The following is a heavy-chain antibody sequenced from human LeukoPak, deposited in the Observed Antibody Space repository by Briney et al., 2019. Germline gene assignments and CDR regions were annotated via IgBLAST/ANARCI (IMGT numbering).Heavy chain of an antibody. J-gene: IGHJ6*02. CDR3: AREVWYSSSSAPDYYYYGMDV. Sequence: LEGMGXXNPNSGRTTYAPMFQGRFTIPRPTSISTASMQLSRLRSDDTAVYYCAREVWYSSSSAPDYYYYGMDVWGQGTTVTVSS. D-gene: IGHD6-6*01. V-gene: IGHV1-2*02. CDR2: XNPNSGRT.